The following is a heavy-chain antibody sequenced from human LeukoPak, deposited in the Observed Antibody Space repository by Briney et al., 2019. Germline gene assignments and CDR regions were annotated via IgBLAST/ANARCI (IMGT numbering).Heavy chain of an antibody. V-gene: IGHV1-18*01. CDR1: GYTFTSCG. CDR3: ARDPSGSHETTFSDY. Sequence: ASVKVSCKASGYTFTSCGISWVRQAPGRGLEWMGWISAYNGNTNYAQKLQGRGTMTTDTSTSTAYMELRSLRSDDTAVYYCARDPSGSHETTFSDYWGQGTLVTVSS. CDR2: ISAYNGNT. D-gene: IGHD1-26*01. J-gene: IGHJ4*02.